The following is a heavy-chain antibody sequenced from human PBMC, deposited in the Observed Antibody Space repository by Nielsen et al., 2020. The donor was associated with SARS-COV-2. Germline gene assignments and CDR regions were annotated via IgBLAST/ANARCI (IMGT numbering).Heavy chain of an antibody. D-gene: IGHD1-26*01. Sequence: GSLRLSCTVSGGSISSSSYYWGWIRQPPGKGLEWIGSIYYSGSTYYNPSLKSRVTISVDTSKNQFSLKLSSVTAADTAVYYCARHNGGSYYFDYWGQGTLVTVSS. CDR1: GGSISSSSYY. CDR3: ARHNGGSYYFDY. V-gene: IGHV4-39*01. CDR2: IYYSGST. J-gene: IGHJ4*02.